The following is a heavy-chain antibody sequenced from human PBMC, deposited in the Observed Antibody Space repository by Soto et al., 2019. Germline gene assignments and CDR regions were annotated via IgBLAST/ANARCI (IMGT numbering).Heavy chain of an antibody. CDR1: GFTLTSSA. J-gene: IGHJ4*02. CDR2: IVVGSGNT. CDR3: AELVGATGFDY. D-gene: IGHD1-26*01. Sequence: SVKVSYKASGFTLTSSALQWVRQARGQRLEWIGWIVVGSGNTNYAQKFQERVTITRDMSTSTAYMELSSLRSEDTAVYYCAELVGATGFDYWGQGTLVTVSS. V-gene: IGHV1-58*01.